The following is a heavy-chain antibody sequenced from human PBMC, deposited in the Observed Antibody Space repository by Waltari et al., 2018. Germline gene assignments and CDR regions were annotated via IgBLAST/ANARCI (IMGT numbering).Heavy chain of an antibody. V-gene: IGHV3-21*01. CDR1: VFTFSSYS. J-gene: IGHJ4*02. D-gene: IGHD4-17*01. CDR2: ISSSSSYI. Sequence: EVQLVESGGGLVKPGGSLRLSCAASVFTFSSYSMNWVRQAPGKGLEWVSSISSSSSYIYYADSVKGRFTISRDNAKNSLYLQMNSLRAEDTAVYYCARESYGDYVYYFDYWGQGTLVTVSS. CDR3: ARESYGDYVYYFDY.